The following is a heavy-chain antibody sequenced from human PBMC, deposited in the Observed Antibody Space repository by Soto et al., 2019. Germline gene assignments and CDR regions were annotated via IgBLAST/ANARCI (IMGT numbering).Heavy chain of an antibody. D-gene: IGHD3-16*01. J-gene: IGHJ4*02. V-gene: IGHV3-23*01. CDR3: GKPAKGGQPALDY. CDR2: ISGSGGST. Sequence: EVQLLESGGGLVQPGESLRLSCAVSGFTFSNYAMSWVRQVPGKGLEWVSTISGSGGSTYYADSVEGRFTISRDNSKNTPFLQKNRLKTQGTGVYYRGKPAKGGQPALDYWGQGTLVTVSS. CDR1: GFTFSNYA.